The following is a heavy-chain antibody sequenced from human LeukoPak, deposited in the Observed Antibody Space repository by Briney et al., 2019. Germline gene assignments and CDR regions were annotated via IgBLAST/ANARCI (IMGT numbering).Heavy chain of an antibody. J-gene: IGHJ5*02. Sequence: PGGSLRLSCAASGFTLSNYWMSWVRQAPGKGLEWVANIKQDGSEKYYVDSVKGRFTISRDNSKNTLYLQMNSLRAEDTALCYCANFERTVAGPYNWFDPWGQGTLVTVSS. CDR2: IKQDGSEK. D-gene: IGHD6-19*01. CDR1: GFTLSNYW. CDR3: ANFERTVAGPYNWFDP. V-gene: IGHV3-7*03.